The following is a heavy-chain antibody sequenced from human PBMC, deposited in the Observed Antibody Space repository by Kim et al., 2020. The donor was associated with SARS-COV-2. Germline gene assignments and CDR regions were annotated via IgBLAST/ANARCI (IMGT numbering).Heavy chain of an antibody. CDR1: GFSVSSTF. CDR2: IYADESA. D-gene: IGHD1-1*01. CDR3: ARDRSWVEGATSYNYGMDV. Sequence: GGSLGLSCAASGFSVSSTFMSWVRQAPGKGLECISVIYADESAYYAESVKGRFTISRDKSKNTLYLRMDSLRTEDTAVYYGARDRSWVEGATSYNYGMDVWGQGTTVTFSS. V-gene: IGHV3-66*02. J-gene: IGHJ6*02.